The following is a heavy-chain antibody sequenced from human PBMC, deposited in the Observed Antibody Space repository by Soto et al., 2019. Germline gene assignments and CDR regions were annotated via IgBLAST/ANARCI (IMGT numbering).Heavy chain of an antibody. CDR1: GGSISSSSYY. D-gene: IGHD3-22*01. Sequence: QLQLQESGPGLVKPSETLSLTCTVSGGSISSSSYYWGWIRQPPGKGLEWIGSIYYSGSTYYNPSLKSRVTISVDTSKNQFSLKLSSVTAADTAVYYCARHSYDSSLLVTPADYWGQGTLVTVSS. CDR3: ARHSYDSSLLVTPADY. CDR2: IYYSGST. V-gene: IGHV4-39*01. J-gene: IGHJ4*02.